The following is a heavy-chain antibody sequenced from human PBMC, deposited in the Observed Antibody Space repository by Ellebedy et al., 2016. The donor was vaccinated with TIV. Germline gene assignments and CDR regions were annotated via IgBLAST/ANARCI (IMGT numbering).Heavy chain of an antibody. Sequence: SETLSLXXTVSGGSIRSGGSYWSWIRQHPGKGLEWIGYIYYSGSTYYNPSLKSRVTISVDTSKNQFSLKLSSVTAADTAVYYCARDPGGMDVWGQGTTVTVSS. CDR2: IYYSGST. CDR1: GGSIRSGGSY. J-gene: IGHJ6*02. D-gene: IGHD2-8*02. V-gene: IGHV4-31*03. CDR3: ARDPGGMDV.